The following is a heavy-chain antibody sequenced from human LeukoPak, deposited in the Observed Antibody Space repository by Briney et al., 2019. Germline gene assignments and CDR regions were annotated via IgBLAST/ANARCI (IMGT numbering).Heavy chain of an antibody. V-gene: IGHV4-38-2*02. Sequence: SETLSLTCTVSGFSISSGHYWGWTRQPPGKGLEWIASISHSGTTFYNPSLKSRVTISVDTSKNQFSLTVTSVTAADTAVYYCSRGQSISAVAVWGQGTLVAVSS. CDR1: GFSISSGHY. J-gene: IGHJ4*02. CDR2: ISHSGTT. D-gene: IGHD6-13*01. CDR3: SRGQSISAVAV.